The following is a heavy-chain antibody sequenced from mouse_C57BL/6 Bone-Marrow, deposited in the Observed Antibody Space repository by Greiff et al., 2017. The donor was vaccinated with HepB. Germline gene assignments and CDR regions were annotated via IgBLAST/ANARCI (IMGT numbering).Heavy chain of an antibody. V-gene: IGHV1-50*01. CDR3: ARGRWLPFAY. CDR1: GYTFTSYW. CDR2: IDPSDSYT. Sequence: QVQLQQPGAELVKPGASVKLSCKASGYTFTSYWMQWVKQRPGQGLEWIGEIDPSDSYTNYNQKFKGKATLTVDTSSSTAYMQLSSLTSEDSAVYYWARGRWLPFAYWGQGTLVTVSA. J-gene: IGHJ3*01. D-gene: IGHD2-3*01.